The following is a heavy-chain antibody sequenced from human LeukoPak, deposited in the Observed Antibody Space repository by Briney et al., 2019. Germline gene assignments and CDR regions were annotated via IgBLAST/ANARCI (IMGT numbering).Heavy chain of an antibody. CDR3: ARHAGTRGSYYYFDY. J-gene: IGHJ4*02. CDR2: IYTSGST. Sequence: PSETLSLTCTVSGGSISSGSYYWSWIRQPAGKGLEWIGRIYTSGSTNYNPSLKSRVTISVDTSKNQFSLKLSSVTAADTAVYYCARHAGTRGSYYYFDYWGQGTVVTVSS. D-gene: IGHD1-26*01. V-gene: IGHV4-61*02. CDR1: GGSISSGSYY.